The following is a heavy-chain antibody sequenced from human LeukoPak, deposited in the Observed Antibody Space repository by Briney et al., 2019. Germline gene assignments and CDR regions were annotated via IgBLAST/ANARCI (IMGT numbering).Heavy chain of an antibody. Sequence: GGSLRLSCAAPGFTFRRSWMGSVRQAPGKGADGVAKIKQAGTSKYYVDSVMGRFTISRDNAENSVYLQMNSLSAGDTAVYYCARHGDYCFDLWGPGTRVTVSS. CDR3: ARHGDYCFDL. V-gene: IGHV3-7*02. CDR1: GFTFRRSW. CDR2: IKQAGTSK. D-gene: IGHD2-21*01. J-gene: IGHJ4*02.